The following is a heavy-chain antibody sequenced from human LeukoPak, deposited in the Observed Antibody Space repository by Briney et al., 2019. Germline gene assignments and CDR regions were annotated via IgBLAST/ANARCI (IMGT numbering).Heavy chain of an antibody. CDR2: IYPGDSDT. Sequence: GESLKISCKGSGYSFTNYWIGWVRQMPGKGLEWMAIIYPGDSDTRYNPSFQGQVTISADKSISTAYLQWSSLKASDTAMYYCARQPSTVTTIRSGLDYWGQGTLVTVSS. D-gene: IGHD4-17*01. J-gene: IGHJ4*02. CDR3: ARQPSTVTTIRSGLDY. V-gene: IGHV5-51*01. CDR1: GYSFTNYW.